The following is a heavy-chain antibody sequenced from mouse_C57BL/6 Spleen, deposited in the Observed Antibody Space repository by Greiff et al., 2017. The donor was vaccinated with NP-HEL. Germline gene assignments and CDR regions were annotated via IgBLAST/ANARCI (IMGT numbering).Heavy chain of an antibody. CDR3: VSDYGSSYGYAMDY. V-gene: IGHV10-3*01. J-gene: IGHJ4*01. CDR2: IRSKSSNYAT. CDR1: GFTFNTYA. D-gene: IGHD1-1*01. Sequence: EVMLVESGGGLVQPKGSLKLSCAASGFTFNTYAMHWVRQAPGKGLEWVARIRSKSSNYATYYADSVKDRFTISRDDSQSMLYLQMNNLKTEDTAMYYCVSDYGSSYGYAMDYWGQGTSVTVSS.